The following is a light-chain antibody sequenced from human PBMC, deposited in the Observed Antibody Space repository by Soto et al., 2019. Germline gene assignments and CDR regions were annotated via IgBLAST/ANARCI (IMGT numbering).Light chain of an antibody. V-gene: IGLV2-18*02. CDR3: SSYTSSNTFVV. CDR1: SSDVGSYNR. CDR2: EVS. Sequence: QSALTQPPSVSGSPGQSVTISCTGTSSDVGSYNRVSWYQQPPGTAPKLMIYEVSNRPSGVPDRFSGSKSDNTASRTISGLQAEDEADYYCSSYTSSNTFVVFGGGTKLTVL. J-gene: IGLJ2*01.